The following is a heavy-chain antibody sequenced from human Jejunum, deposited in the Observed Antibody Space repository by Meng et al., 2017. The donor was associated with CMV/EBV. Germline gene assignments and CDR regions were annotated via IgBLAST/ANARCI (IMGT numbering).Heavy chain of an antibody. V-gene: IGHV3-23*01. D-gene: IGHD2-21*01. Sequence: NSSAMSWVRQAPGKGLEWVSTISGSGGNTYHADSVKGRFTISRDNFKNTVYLEMNSLRAEDTAVYYCARVSLLRTPVTYYSYSLDVWGQGTTVTVSS. CDR2: ISGSGGNT. J-gene: IGHJ6*02. CDR1: NSSA. CDR3: ARVSLLRTPVTYYSYSLDV.